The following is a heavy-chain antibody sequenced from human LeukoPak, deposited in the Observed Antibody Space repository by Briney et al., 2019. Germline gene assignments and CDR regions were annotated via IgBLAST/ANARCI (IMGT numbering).Heavy chain of an antibody. Sequence: SETLSLTCTVSGGSVSSYYWNWVRQPPGKGLEWIGYIYYSGSAIYSTSIKSRVTISVDTSKNQFSLKLKSMTAADTAVYYCVKCRGRREAFDIWGQGTMVTVSS. CDR1: GGSVSSYY. CDR2: IYYSGSA. D-gene: IGHD1-26*01. V-gene: IGHV4-59*08. J-gene: IGHJ3*02. CDR3: VKCRGRREAFDI.